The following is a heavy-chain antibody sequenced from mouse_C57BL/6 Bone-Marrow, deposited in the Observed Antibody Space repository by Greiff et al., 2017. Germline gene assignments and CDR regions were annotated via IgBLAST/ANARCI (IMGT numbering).Heavy chain of an antibody. J-gene: IGHJ4*01. CDR3: ARPDFGYAMDF. CDR2: ISSGSSTI. Sequence: EVQVVESGGGLVKPGGSLKLSCAASGFTFSDYGMHWVRQAPEKGLEWVAYISSGSSTIYYADTVKGRFTISRDNAKSTLFLQMTSLRSEDTAMYYCARPDFGYAMDFWVQGTSATVSS. V-gene: IGHV5-17*01. CDR1: GFTFSDYG.